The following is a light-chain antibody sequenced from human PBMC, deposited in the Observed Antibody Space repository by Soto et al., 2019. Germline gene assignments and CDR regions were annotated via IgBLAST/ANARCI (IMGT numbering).Light chain of an antibody. CDR2: GAS. Sequence: EIVMTQSPATLSVSPGERATLSCRASQSVSSNLAWYQQKPGQAPRLLIYGASIRATGIPARFSGSRSGTEFTITISSLQAEDFAVYYCQQYNNWRPVTFGQGTKLEIK. J-gene: IGKJ2*01. V-gene: IGKV3-15*01. CDR1: QSVSSN. CDR3: QQYNNWRPVT.